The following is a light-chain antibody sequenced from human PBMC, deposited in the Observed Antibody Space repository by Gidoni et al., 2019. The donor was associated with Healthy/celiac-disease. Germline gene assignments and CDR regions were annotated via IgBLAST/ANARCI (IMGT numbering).Light chain of an antibody. J-gene: IGLJ2*01. CDR2: RNN. CDR3: AAWDDSLSGPVV. V-gene: IGLV1-47*01. Sequence: QSVLTQPPSASGTPGQRVTISCSGSSSNIGSNYEYWYQQLPGTAPKLLIYRNNQRPSGVPDRLSGSKSGTSASLAISGLRSEDEADYYCAAWDDSLSGPVVFGGGTKLTVL. CDR1: SSNIGSNY.